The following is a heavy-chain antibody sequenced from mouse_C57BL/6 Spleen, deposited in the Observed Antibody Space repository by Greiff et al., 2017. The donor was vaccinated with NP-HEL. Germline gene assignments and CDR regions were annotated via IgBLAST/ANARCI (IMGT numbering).Heavy chain of an antibody. CDR1: GYAFSSYW. J-gene: IGHJ3*01. CDR2: IYPGDGDT. V-gene: IGHV1-80*01. Sequence: VQLQQSGAELVKPGASVKISCKASGYAFSSYWMNWVKQRPGKGLEWIGQIYPGDGDTNYNGKFKGKATLTADKSSSTAYMQLSSLTSEDSAVYFCAIRATDGAWFAYWGQGTLVTVSA. CDR3: AIRATDGAWFAY. D-gene: IGHD3-1*01.